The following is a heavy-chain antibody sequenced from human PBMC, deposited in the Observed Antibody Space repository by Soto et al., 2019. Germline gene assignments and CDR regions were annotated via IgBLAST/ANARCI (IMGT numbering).Heavy chain of an antibody. CDR2: IKSKAAGGTT. Sequence: EVQLVESGGGLVKPGGSLRLSCAASGFTFNNGWMSWVRQAPGKGLEWVGRIKSKAAGGTTDYSAPVQGRLTISRDDSKNTVHLQMNSLKTEDTAVYYCTTDSTQTFCDGVPCYSVLTKIHDSWGQGTLVTVSS. CDR1: GFTFNNGW. V-gene: IGHV3-15*01. CDR3: TTDSTQTFCDGVPCYSVLTKIHDS. J-gene: IGHJ4*02. D-gene: IGHD2-21*01.